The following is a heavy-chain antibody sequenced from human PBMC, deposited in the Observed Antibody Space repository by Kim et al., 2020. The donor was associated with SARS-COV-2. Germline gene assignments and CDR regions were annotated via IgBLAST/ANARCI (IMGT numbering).Heavy chain of an antibody. V-gene: IGHV4-34*01. CDR2: SSYSGGT. CDR3: ARGRRRSTMALRPPDY. J-gene: IGHJ4*02. Sequence: SETLSLTCAVYGASVTGYYWQWIRQAPGKGLEWIGESSYSGGTNYNPSLKSRVTISVDMSKNQFSLKMNFVTAADTAVYYCARGRRRSTMALRPPDYWGQGSLVTVSS. D-gene: IGHD6-6*01. CDR1: GASVTGYY.